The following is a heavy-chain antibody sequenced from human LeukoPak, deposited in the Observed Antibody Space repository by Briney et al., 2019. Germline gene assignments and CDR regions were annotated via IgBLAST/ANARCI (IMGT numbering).Heavy chain of an antibody. V-gene: IGHV4-34*01. CDR1: GGSFSGYY. D-gene: IGHD1-26*01. CDR3: ARVYSGSYNY. CDR2: INHSGST. J-gene: IGHJ4*02. Sequence: KPSETLSLTCAVYGGSFSGYYWSWIRQPPGKGLEWIGEINHSGSTNYNPSLKSRVTISVDTSKNQFTLKLSSVTAADTAVYYCARVYSGSYNYWGQGTLVTVSS.